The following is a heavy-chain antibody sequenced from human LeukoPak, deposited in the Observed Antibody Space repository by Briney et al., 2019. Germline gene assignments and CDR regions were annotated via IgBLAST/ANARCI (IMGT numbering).Heavy chain of an antibody. CDR1: GDSVSGNSAA. CDR3: ARELWFGELHNWFDP. J-gene: IGHJ5*02. Sequence: SQTLSRTCAISGDSVSGNSAAWNWIRQSPSRGLEWLGRTYYRSKWYNDYAVSVKSRITINPDTSKNQFSLQLNSVTPEDTAVYYCARELWFGELHNWFDPWGQGTLVTVSS. D-gene: IGHD3-10*01. CDR2: TYYRSKWYN. V-gene: IGHV6-1*01.